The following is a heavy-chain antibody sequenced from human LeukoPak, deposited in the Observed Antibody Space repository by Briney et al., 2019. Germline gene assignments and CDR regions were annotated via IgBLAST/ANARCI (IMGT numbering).Heavy chain of an antibody. D-gene: IGHD6-13*01. V-gene: IGHV4-59*01. CDR1: GVSISSYY. CDR2: IYYSGST. CDR3: ARGHSSSWYYYYGMDV. Sequence: SETLSLTCTVSGVSISSYYWSWIRQPPGKGLEWIGYIYYSGSTNYNPSLKSRVTISVDTSKNQFSLKLSSVTAADTAVYYCARGHSSSWYYYYGMDVWGQGTTVTVSS. J-gene: IGHJ6*02.